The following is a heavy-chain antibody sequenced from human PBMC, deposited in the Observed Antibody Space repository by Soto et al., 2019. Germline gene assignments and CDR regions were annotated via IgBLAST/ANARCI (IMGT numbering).Heavy chain of an antibody. CDR3: ARGGGVVVPAANPLTYYYYGMDV. V-gene: IGHV3-48*02. CDR1: GLNFNIYS. J-gene: IGHJ6*02. Sequence: GGSLRLSCAASGLNFNIYSMNWVRQPPGKGLEWVSYISNSADRIHYADSVRGRFTISRDNARNSVYLQMNSLRDEDTAVYYCARGGGVVVPAANPLTYYYYGMDVWGQGTTVTVSS. CDR2: ISNSADRI. D-gene: IGHD2-2*01.